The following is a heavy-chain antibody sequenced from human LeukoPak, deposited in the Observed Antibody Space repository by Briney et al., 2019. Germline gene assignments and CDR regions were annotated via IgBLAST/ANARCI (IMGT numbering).Heavy chain of an antibody. CDR1: GFTFSSYA. V-gene: IGHV3-23*01. CDR3: AKDWSSGWYGLDY. J-gene: IGHJ4*02. Sequence: PGGSLRLSCAASGFTFSSYAMSWVRQAPGKGLEWVSAISGSGGSTYFADSVKGRFTISRDNSKNTLYLQMNSLRAEDTAVYYCAKDWSSGWYGLDYWGQGTLVTVSS. CDR2: ISGSGGST. D-gene: IGHD6-19*01.